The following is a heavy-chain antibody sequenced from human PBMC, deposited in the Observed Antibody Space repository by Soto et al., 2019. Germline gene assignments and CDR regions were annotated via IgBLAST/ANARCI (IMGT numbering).Heavy chain of an antibody. J-gene: IGHJ4*02. Sequence: GASVKVSCKASGYTFTGYYLHWVRQAPGQGLEWMGIIDPSGSGATYAQKFQGRLTLTRDTSTSTVYMDLSSLTYEYTAVYFCARDESPSGAAYNCPEYWGQGTLVTVSS. CDR2: IDPSGSGA. D-gene: IGHD1-26*01. CDR1: GYTFTGYY. V-gene: IGHV1-46*01. CDR3: ARDESPSGAAYNCPEY.